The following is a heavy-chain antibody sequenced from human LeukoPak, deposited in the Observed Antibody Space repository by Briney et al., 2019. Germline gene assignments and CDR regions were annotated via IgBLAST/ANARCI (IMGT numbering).Heavy chain of an antibody. CDR2: IKRDGSEI. J-gene: IGHJ4*02. CDR1: GFSFSGYW. D-gene: IGHD2-15*01. CDR3: ARDRVVAGAPAHYPYFDY. V-gene: IGHV3-7*01. Sequence: PGGSLRLSCAASGFSFSGYWMSWVRQAPGKGLEWVANIKRDGSEIYYVDSVKGRFTISRDNAKNSLYLQMDSLRVVDTGVYYCARDRVVAGAPAHYPYFDYWGQGTLVAVSS.